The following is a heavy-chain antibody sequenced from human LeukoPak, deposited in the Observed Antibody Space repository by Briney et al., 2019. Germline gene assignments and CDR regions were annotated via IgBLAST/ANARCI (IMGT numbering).Heavy chain of an antibody. D-gene: IGHD5-12*01. CDR2: IYSGGTT. CDR3: ARYDYGRSGFDY. CDR1: GFTVSTNY. Sequence: GGSLRLSRAASGFTVSTNYMTWVRQAPGKGLGWVSVIYSGGTTYYADSVKGRFSISRYNSKNTLYLQMNSLRAEDTAVYYCARYDYGRSGFDYWGQGTLVTVSS. V-gene: IGHV3-66*01. J-gene: IGHJ4*02.